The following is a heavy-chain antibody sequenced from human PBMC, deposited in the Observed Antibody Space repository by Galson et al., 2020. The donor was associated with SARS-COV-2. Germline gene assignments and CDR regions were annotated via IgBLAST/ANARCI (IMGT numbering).Heavy chain of an antibody. CDR1: GYTFTNYG. V-gene: IGHV1-18*04. Sequence: GESLKISCKASGYTFTNYGISWVRQAPGQGLEWVGWISSYNGNTNYAQKLQGRVTMTTDTSTATAYMELRSLRSDDTAVYYCARDHAKQGELYDPWGQGTLVTVSS. CDR2: ISSYNGNT. CDR3: ARDHAKQGELYDP. J-gene: IGHJ5*02. D-gene: IGHD3-16*01.